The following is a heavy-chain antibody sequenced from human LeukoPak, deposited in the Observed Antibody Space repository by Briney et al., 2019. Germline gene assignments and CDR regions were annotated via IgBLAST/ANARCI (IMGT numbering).Heavy chain of an antibody. CDR1: GGSISTYY. Sequence: SETLSLTCTVSGGSISTYYWRWIRQPPGKGLEWIGYINYSGSTNCNPALKSRVTISVDTSKNQFSLKLSSVTAADTAVYYCARDKGENYDSSGYLDYWGQGTLVTVSS. D-gene: IGHD3-22*01. V-gene: IGHV4-59*01. CDR3: ARDKGENYDSSGYLDY. CDR2: INYSGST. J-gene: IGHJ4*02.